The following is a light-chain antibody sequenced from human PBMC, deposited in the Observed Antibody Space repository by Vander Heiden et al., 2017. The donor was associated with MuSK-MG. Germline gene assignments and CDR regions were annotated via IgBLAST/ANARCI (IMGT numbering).Light chain of an antibody. CDR1: QSVGSR. CDR2: DAF. CDR3: QHDYSTHL. J-gene: IGKJ3*01. Sequence: DILMTQSPVTLSVSPGERATLSCRASQSVGSRLAWYQQKPGQAPRLLIYDAFTRANGIPDRFSGGGSGTEFTLTINSLQSEDSAIYYWQHDYSTHLFGHGTTVEIK. V-gene: IGKV3-15*01.